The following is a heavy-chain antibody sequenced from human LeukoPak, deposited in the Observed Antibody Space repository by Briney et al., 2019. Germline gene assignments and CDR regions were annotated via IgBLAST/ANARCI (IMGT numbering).Heavy chain of an antibody. D-gene: IGHD3-22*01. V-gene: IGHV3-30*04. CDR1: GFTFSSYA. CDR3: ARDIYDSSGLFDY. J-gene: IGHJ4*02. CDR2: ISCDGSNK. Sequence: GGSLRLSCAASGFTFSSYAMHWVRQAPGKGLEWVAVISCDGSNKYYADSVKGRFTISRDNSKNTLYLQMNSLRAEDTAVYYCARDIYDSSGLFDYWGQGTLVTVSS.